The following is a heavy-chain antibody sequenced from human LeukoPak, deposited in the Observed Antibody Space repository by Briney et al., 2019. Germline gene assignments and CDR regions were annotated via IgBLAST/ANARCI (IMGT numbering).Heavy chain of an antibody. Sequence: PGGSLRLSCAASGFTFSSYSMNWVRQAPGKGLEWVSYISSSSSTIYYADSVKGRFTISRDNAKSSLYLQMNSLRAEDTAVYYCARDGTQRRYSSSWYVDYWGQGTLVTVSS. J-gene: IGHJ4*02. CDR1: GFTFSSYS. CDR3: ARDGTQRRYSSSWYVDY. CDR2: ISSSSSTI. V-gene: IGHV3-48*01. D-gene: IGHD6-13*01.